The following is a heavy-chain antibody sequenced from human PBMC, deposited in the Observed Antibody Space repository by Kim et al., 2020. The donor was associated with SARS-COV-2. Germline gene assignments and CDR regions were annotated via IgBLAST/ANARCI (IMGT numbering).Heavy chain of an antibody. Sequence: ASVKVSCKASGYTFTSYGISWVRQAPGQGLEWMGWISAYNGNTIYAQNLQGRVTMTTDTSTRTAYLELRSLRSDDTAVYYCARATLRFGELSEGHWGQGTLVTVSS. CDR2: ISAYNGNT. D-gene: IGHD3-10*01. CDR1: GYTFTSYG. J-gene: IGHJ4*02. V-gene: IGHV1-18*04. CDR3: ARATLRFGELSEGH.